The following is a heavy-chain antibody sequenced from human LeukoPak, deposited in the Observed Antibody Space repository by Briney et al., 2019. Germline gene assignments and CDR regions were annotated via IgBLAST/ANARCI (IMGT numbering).Heavy chain of an antibody. Sequence: PSETLSLTCTVSGYSISSGYYWGWIRQPPGKGLEWIGSIYHSGSTYYNPSPKSRVTISVDTSKNQFSLKLSSVTAADTAVYYCARAIKARRYFDYWGQGTLVTVSS. D-gene: IGHD1-14*01. J-gene: IGHJ4*02. V-gene: IGHV4-38-2*02. CDR3: ARAIKARRYFDY. CDR2: IYHSGST. CDR1: GYSISSGYY.